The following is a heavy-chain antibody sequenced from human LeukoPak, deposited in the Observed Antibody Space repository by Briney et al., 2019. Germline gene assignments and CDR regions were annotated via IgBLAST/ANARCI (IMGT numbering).Heavy chain of an antibody. CDR2: IYSGGST. D-gene: IGHD4-17*01. J-gene: IGHJ5*02. Sequence: GGSLRLSCAASGFTVSSNYMSWVRQAPGKGLEWVSVIYSGGSTYYADSVKGRFTISRDNSKNTLYLQMNSLRAEDTAVYYCAKGAYGDYRGDNWFDPWGQGTLVTVSS. CDR3: AKGAYGDYRGDNWFDP. CDR1: GFTVSSNY. V-gene: IGHV3-66*01.